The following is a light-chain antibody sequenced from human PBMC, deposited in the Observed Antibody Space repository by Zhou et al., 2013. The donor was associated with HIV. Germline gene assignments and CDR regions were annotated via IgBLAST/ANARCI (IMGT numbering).Light chain of an antibody. CDR3: FHRLEFPLS. V-gene: IGKV2-40*01. J-gene: IGKJ4*01. CDR1: QSLLHKSGYKY. CDR2: AVS. Sequence: DIALTQSPLSLPVIPGQPASISCNSSQSLLHKSGYKYLHWYQQKAGQSPRLLIYAVSRRAFGVSGRFSGSGSGTDFTLKINNMESEDVGVYYCFHRLEFPLSFGGGTRLDIK.